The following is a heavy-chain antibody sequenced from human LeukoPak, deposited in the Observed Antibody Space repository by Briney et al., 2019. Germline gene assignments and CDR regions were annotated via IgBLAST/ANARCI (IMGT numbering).Heavy chain of an antibody. D-gene: IGHD1-26*01. CDR1: GGSISSYC. V-gene: IGHV4-59*01. CDR2: IYYSGST. J-gene: IGHJ4*02. Sequence: SETLSLTCTVSGGSISSYCWSWIRQPPGKGLEWIGYIYYSGSTNYNPSLKSRVTISVDTSKNQFSLKLSSVTAADTAVYYCARAIGSYYYFDYWGQGTLVTVSS. CDR3: ARAIGSYYYFDY.